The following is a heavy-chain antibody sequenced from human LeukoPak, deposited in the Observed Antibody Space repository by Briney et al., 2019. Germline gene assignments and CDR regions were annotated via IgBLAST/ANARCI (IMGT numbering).Heavy chain of an antibody. CDR2: IYYSEST. J-gene: IGHJ6*03. CDR3: ARQIYYDNSGRYYMDV. CDR1: GGSISNDGHY. D-gene: IGHD3-22*01. V-gene: IGHV4-39*01. Sequence: PSETLSLTCTVSGGSISNDGHYWGWIRQPPGKDLEWIAIIYYSESTYYNPSLKSRVTISVDTSKNQFSLKVSAVTAADTAVYYCARQIYYDNSGRYYMDVWGKGTTVTVSS.